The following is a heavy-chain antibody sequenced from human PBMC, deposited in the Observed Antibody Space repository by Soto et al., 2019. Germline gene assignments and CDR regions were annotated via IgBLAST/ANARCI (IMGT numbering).Heavy chain of an antibody. Sequence: GESLKISCKGSGYSFANYWIGWVRQMPGKGLEWMGIIYPVNSETKYSPSFQGQVSISGDKSIRTAYLQWTSLKASDTAMYYCARHGGGPFDYWGRGTLVTVSS. CDR3: ARHGGGPFDY. V-gene: IGHV5-51*01. CDR1: GYSFANYW. CDR2: IYPVNSET. D-gene: IGHD3-16*01. J-gene: IGHJ4*02.